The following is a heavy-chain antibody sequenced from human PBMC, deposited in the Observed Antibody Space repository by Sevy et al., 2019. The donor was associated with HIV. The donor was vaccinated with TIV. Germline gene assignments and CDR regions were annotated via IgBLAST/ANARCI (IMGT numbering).Heavy chain of an antibody. CDR3: ARVAIEYCTDDCYHRFDY. J-gene: IGHJ4*02. V-gene: IGHV3-30*01. CDR2: ISYSGTNK. Sequence: GGYLRLSCAASGFTFTLYAIHWVRQAPGKGLERVALISYSGTNKYYADSVKGRFTISRDDSKNTAYLQMNNLRTDDTAVYYCARVAIEYCTDDCYHRFDYWGQGTQVTVSS. D-gene: IGHD2-21*02. CDR1: GFTFTLYA.